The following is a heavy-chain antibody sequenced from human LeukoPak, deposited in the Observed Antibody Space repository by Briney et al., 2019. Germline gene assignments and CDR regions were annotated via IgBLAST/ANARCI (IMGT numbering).Heavy chain of an antibody. CDR1: GYTFTGYY. CDR3: ARVLYCGGDCYYFDP. CDR2: INPNSGGT. Sequence: ASVKVSCKASGYTFTGYYMHWVRQAPGQGLEWMGWINPNSGGTNYAQKFQGRVTMTRDTSISTAYMELSRLRSDDTAVYYCARVLYCGGDCYYFDPWGQGTLVTVSS. V-gene: IGHV1-2*02. J-gene: IGHJ5*02. D-gene: IGHD2-21*02.